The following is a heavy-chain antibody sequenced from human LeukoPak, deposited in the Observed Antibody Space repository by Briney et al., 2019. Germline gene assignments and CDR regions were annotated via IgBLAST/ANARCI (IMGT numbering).Heavy chain of an antibody. D-gene: IGHD1-26*01. Sequence: GGSLRLSCAASGFIFSDAWMSWVRQAPGKGLEWVGRIKSKTDGATQDYAAPVKGRFTISRDDSKNPLYLQMNSLKTEHTAVYYCTTDGVGVEGATYDNWGQGTLVSVSS. CDR1: GFIFSDAW. CDR3: TTDGVGVEGATYDN. V-gene: IGHV3-15*01. J-gene: IGHJ4*02. CDR2: IKSKTDGATQ.